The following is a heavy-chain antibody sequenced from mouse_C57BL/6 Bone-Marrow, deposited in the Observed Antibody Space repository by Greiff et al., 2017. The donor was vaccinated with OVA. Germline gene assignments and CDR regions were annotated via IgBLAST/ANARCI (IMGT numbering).Heavy chain of an antibody. CDR3: ASWNYYGSSYPAWFAY. Sequence: QVQLQQPGAELVKPGASVKLSCKASGYTFTSYWMHWVKQRPGRGLEWIGRIDPNSGGTKYNEKFKSKATLTVDKPSSTAYMQLSSLTSEDSAVYYCASWNYYGSSYPAWFAYWGQGTLVTVSA. CDR2: IDPNSGGT. D-gene: IGHD1-1*01. J-gene: IGHJ3*01. CDR1: GYTFTSYW. V-gene: IGHV1-72*01.